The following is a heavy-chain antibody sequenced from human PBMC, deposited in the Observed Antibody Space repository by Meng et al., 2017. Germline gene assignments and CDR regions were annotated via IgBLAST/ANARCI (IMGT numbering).Heavy chain of an antibody. J-gene: IGHJ4*02. Sequence: GGSLRLSCTASGFTFGDYAMSWVRQAPGKGLEWVGFIRSKAYGGTTEYAASVKGRFTISRDDSKSIAYPQMNSLKTEDTAVYYCTRDSAEMWDFDYWGQGTLVTVSS. CDR3: TRDSAEMWDFDY. CDR1: GFTFGDYA. V-gene: IGHV3-49*04. CDR2: IRSKAYGGTT. D-gene: IGHD5-24*01.